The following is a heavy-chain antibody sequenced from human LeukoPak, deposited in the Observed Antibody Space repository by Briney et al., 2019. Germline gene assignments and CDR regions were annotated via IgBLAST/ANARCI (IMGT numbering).Heavy chain of an antibody. Sequence: SETLSLTCTVSAYSISSGYYWGWIRQPPGKGLEWIGSIYHSGTTYYNPSLKSRVTISVDTSKNQFSLKLTSVTAADTAVYYCARSSEGGGGPVMVVIGYWGQGTLVTVSS. V-gene: IGHV4-38-2*02. D-gene: IGHD3-22*01. CDR3: ARSSEGGGGPVMVVIGY. CDR1: AYSISSGYY. CDR2: IYHSGTT. J-gene: IGHJ4*02.